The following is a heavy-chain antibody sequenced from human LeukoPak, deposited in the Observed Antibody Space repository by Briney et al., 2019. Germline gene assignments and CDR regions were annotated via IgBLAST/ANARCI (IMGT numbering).Heavy chain of an antibody. CDR1: GFKFNTYW. D-gene: IGHD3/OR15-3a*01. CDR2: IKQDGNEK. CDR3: ARDNDFWRLPHDY. Sequence: LSGGSLRLSCAASGFKFNTYWMSWVRQASGKGLEWVANIKQDGNEKYYVDSVKGRFTISRDNAKNSLYLQMNSLRVEATAVYYCARDNDFWRLPHDYWGQGTLVTVSS. J-gene: IGHJ4*02. V-gene: IGHV3-7*01.